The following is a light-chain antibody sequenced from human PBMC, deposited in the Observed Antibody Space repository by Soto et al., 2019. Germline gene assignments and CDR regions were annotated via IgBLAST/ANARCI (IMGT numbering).Light chain of an antibody. CDR2: AAP. CDR1: RNVGRD. Sequence: HMSLSPSSLSASVGGKSIITCRASRNVGRDVSWYQQKPGQAPKLLIYAAPNLYTGVPSRFSGSRSGTEFTLTISSLQPEDFASYYCLQDYVESCRFGHVTKVDIK. CDR3: LQDYVESCR. V-gene: IGKV1-6*01. J-gene: IGKJ1*01.